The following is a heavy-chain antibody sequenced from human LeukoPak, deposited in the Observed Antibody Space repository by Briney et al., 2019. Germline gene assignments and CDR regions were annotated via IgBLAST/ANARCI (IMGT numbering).Heavy chain of an antibody. V-gene: IGHV3-48*03. J-gene: IGHJ4*02. CDR2: ISSSGTTI. CDR1: GFTFSSYE. Sequence: GSLRLSCAASGFTFSSYEMNWVRQAPGKGLEWVSYISSSGTTIYYADSVKGRFTISRDNAKNSLFLQMNSLRAEDTAVYYCARDRSTMPNWGQGSLVTVSS. D-gene: IGHD5-24*01. CDR3: ARDRSTMPN.